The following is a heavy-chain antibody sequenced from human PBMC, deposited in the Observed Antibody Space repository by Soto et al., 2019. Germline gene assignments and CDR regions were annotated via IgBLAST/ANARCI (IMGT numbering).Heavy chain of an antibody. Sequence: GGSLRLSCAASGFTFCNAWMSWVRKAPGKGLEWVGRIKSKTDGRTTDYAAPVKGRFTISRDDSKNTLYLQMNSLKTEDTAVYYCTTDYLGRYFDYWGQGTLVTVSS. D-gene: IGHD1-26*01. CDR2: IKSKTDGRTT. V-gene: IGHV3-15*01. CDR3: TTDYLGRYFDY. CDR1: GFTFCNAW. J-gene: IGHJ4*02.